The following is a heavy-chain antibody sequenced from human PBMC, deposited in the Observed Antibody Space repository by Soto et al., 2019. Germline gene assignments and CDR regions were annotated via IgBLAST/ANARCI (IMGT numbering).Heavy chain of an antibody. D-gene: IGHD1-1*01. Sequence: GSLRLSCAASGLIFSDVWMTWVRQAPGKGLEWVGRIKTKPDDGTIDYAAPVRGRFTISRDDSKNTLYLQMTSLTPDDTGVYYCTTSNLGVDFWGPGTLVTVSS. CDR2: IKTKPDDGTI. J-gene: IGHJ4*02. CDR1: GLIFSDVW. V-gene: IGHV3-15*01. CDR3: TTSNLGVDF.